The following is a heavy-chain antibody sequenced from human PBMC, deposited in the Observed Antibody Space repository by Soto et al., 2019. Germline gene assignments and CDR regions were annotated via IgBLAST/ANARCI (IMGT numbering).Heavy chain of an antibody. CDR2: INPSGGST. CDR3: ARGYCSSTSCWGNYYYYYMDV. J-gene: IGHJ6*03. Sequence: GASVKVSCEASGYSFTSYYMHWVRQAPGQGLEWMGIINPSGGSTSYAQKFQGRVTMTRDTSTSTVYMELSSLRSEDTAVYYCARGYCSSTSCWGNYYYYYMDVWGKGTTVTVSS. V-gene: IGHV1-46*03. D-gene: IGHD2-2*01. CDR1: GYSFTSYY.